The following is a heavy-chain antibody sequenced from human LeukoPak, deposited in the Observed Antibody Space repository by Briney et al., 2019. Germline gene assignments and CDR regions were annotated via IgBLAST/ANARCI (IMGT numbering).Heavy chain of an antibody. D-gene: IGHD3-22*01. V-gene: IGHV3-30*18. CDR2: ISYGGSNK. J-gene: IGHJ4*02. Sequence: GGSLRLSCAASGFTFDHYAMSWVRQAPGKGLEWVAVISYGGSNKYYADSVKGRFTISRDNSKNTLYLQMNSLRAEDTAVYYCAKDRDDSSYFDYWGQGTLVTVSS. CDR1: GFTFDHYA. CDR3: AKDRDDSSYFDY.